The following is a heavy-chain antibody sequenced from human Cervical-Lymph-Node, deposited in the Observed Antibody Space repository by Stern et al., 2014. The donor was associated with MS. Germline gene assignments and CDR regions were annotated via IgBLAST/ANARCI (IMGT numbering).Heavy chain of an antibody. CDR1: GYTVTGYY. CDR3: ARDLGLTPGSRIPPRPRQPRDGFDF. CDR2: INPNSGDA. V-gene: IGHV1-2*06. J-gene: IGHJ4*02. D-gene: IGHD6-6*01. Sequence: QVQLVESGAEVKKPVASVKVSCKASGYTVTGYYLHWVRQAPGQGLEWVGRINPNSGDANYAQKFQGRVALTRDTSISTAYMELSSLRSDDTAVYYCARDLGLTPGSRIPPRPRQPRDGFDFWGQGTLVTVSS.